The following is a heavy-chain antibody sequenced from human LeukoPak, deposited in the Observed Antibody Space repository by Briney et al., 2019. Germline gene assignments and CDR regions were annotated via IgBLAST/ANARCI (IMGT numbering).Heavy chain of an antibody. CDR3: ARDQGYCSSTSCNNWFDP. V-gene: IGHV4-59*01. CDR2: FFYSGST. J-gene: IGHJ5*02. CDR1: GGSISSYY. Sequence: PSETLSLTCTVSGGSISSYYWSWIRQPPGKGLEWIGFFFYSGSTNYNPSLKSRVTISVDTSKNQFSLKLSSVTAADTAVYYCARDQGYCSSTSCNNWFDPWGQGTLVTVSS. D-gene: IGHD2-2*01.